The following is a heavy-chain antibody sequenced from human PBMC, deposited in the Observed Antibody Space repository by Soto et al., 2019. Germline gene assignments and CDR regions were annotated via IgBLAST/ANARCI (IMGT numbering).Heavy chain of an antibody. CDR2: IAYDGSIK. J-gene: IGHJ4*02. CDR3: ARDMLRGAPDYLDF. V-gene: IGHV3-30-3*01. D-gene: IGHD3-16*01. CDR1: GVTFNDYP. Sequence: GGSLRLSCATAGVTFNDYPFHWIRQAPGKGLEWVAVIAYDGSIKLYADSVKGRFTISRDSSDNTLYLQMNSLGPEDTAIYYCARDMLRGAPDYLDFWGQGTLVTVPS.